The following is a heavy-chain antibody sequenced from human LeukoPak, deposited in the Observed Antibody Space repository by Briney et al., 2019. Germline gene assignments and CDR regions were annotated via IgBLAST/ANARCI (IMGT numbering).Heavy chain of an antibody. CDR1: GFTCSDSY. CDR2: ISSSGGTI. Sequence: GGSLRLSCAASGFTCSDSYMSWIRQVPGKGLEWISYISSSGGTIYYADSVKGRFTISRDNAKNSLYLQMNSLRAEDTAVYYCAKEGGDWGEGYFDYWGQGTLVTVSS. D-gene: IGHD7-27*01. V-gene: IGHV3-11*01. J-gene: IGHJ4*02. CDR3: AKEGGDWGEGYFDY.